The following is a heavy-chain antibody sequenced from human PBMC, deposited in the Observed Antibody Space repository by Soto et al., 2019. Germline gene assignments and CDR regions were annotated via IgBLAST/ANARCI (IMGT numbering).Heavy chain of an antibody. CDR2: IIPMYGRR. Sequence: QVLLVQSGAEVRKPGSSVKVSRKPSGGTFSDYAFSWVRQAPGQGLEWMGNIIPMYGRRNYAQKYQGRVTISADESTTTVYVEMRGLSFEDTAVYFCARDAPLRNGMDVWGQGTTVTVSS. D-gene: IGHD3-3*01. J-gene: IGHJ6*02. V-gene: IGHV1-69*18. CDR3: ARDAPLRNGMDV. CDR1: GGTFSDYA.